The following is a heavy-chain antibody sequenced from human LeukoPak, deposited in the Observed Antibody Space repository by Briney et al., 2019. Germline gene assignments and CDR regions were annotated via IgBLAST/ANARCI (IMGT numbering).Heavy chain of an antibody. CDR1: GFTVSSNY. CDR3: ARDLPRGVHDY. V-gene: IGHV3-66*01. CDR2: IYSGGST. D-gene: IGHD3-10*01. J-gene: IGHJ4*02. Sequence: GGSLRLSCAASGFTVSSNYMSWVRQAPGKGLEWVSVIYSGGSTYYADSVKGGFTISRDNSKNTLYLQMNSLRAEDTAVYYCARDLPRGVHDYWGQGTLVTVSS.